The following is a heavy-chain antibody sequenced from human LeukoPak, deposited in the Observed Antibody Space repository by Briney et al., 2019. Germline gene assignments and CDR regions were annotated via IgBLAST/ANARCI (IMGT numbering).Heavy chain of an antibody. J-gene: IGHJ5*02. CDR2: IYYTGST. CDR1: GGPISSYQ. D-gene: IGHD4-17*01. CDR3: ARRTTVTPNWFDP. Sequence: SETLSLTCSVTGGPISSYQWSWIRQPPGKGLEWIGYIYYTGSTNYNPSLKSRVTISLDTSKDQFSLNLSSVTAADTAVYYCARRTTVTPNWFDPWGQGTLVTVSS. V-gene: IGHV4-59*08.